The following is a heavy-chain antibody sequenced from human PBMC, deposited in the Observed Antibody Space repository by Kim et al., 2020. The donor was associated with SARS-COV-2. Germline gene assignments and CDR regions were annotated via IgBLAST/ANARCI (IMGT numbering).Heavy chain of an antibody. CDR2: T. V-gene: IGHV4-39*01. J-gene: IGHJ4*02. Sequence: TYYNPSLKSRVTISVDTSKNQFSLKLSSVTAADTAVYYCARQVRGDLSVYWGQGTLVTVSS. D-gene: IGHD3-10*01. CDR3: ARQVRGDLSVY.